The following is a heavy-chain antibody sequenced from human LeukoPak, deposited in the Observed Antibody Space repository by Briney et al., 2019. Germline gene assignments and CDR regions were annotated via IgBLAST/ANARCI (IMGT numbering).Heavy chain of an antibody. Sequence: GASVKVSCKASGGTLNNCAINWVRQAPGQGLEWMGGTIPIFGTVNYAQKFQGRVTITADESTSTAYMELSSLRSDDTAVYYCARSPGIAVASAYGMDVWGQGTTVTVSS. J-gene: IGHJ6*02. D-gene: IGHD6-19*01. CDR2: TIPIFGTV. CDR3: ARSPGIAVASAYGMDV. V-gene: IGHV1-69*13. CDR1: GGTLNNCA.